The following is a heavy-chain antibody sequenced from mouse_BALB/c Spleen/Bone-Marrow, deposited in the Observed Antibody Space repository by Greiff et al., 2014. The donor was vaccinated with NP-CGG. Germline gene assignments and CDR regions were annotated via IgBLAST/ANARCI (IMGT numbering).Heavy chain of an antibody. V-gene: IGHV14-3*02. CDR3: ASYRYAWYFDV. Sequence: VQLQQPGAELVKPGASVKLSCTASGFNIIDTYLHWVKQRPEQGLEWIGRIDPANGNTKYDPKFQGKATITADTSSNTAYLQLSSLTSEDTAVYYCASYRYAWYFDVWGAGTTVTVSS. CDR1: GFNIIDTY. D-gene: IGHD2-14*01. CDR2: IDPANGNT. J-gene: IGHJ1*01.